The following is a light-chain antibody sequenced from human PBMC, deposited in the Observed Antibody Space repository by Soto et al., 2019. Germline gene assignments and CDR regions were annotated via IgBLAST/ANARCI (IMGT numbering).Light chain of an antibody. J-gene: IGKJ2*01. Sequence: EIVLTQSPGTLSLSPGDRATLSCRASQSVTSSYLAWFQQKPGQAPRLLIYEASSRATGIPDRFSGSGSGKEFTLTINRLEPEDFAVYSCHQYGSSPLTFGQGTKLEIK. CDR2: EAS. CDR1: QSVTSSY. V-gene: IGKV3-20*01. CDR3: HQYGSSPLT.